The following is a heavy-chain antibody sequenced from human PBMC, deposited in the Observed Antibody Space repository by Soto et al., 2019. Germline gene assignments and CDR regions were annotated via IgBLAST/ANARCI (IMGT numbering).Heavy chain of an antibody. CDR1: GFNVGDYE. CDR3: ARGRYALGV. CDR2: ITSGGTVF. J-gene: IGHJ6*02. V-gene: IGHV3-48*03. Sequence: EVQLVESGGGLVQPGGSLRLSCAASGFNVGDYEMNWVRQAPGKGLEWISMITSGGTVFYYADSVRGRFAISRDDTENSLHLQMNSLRVEDTAMYYCARGRYALGVWAQGTTVTVSS. D-gene: IGHD3-9*01.